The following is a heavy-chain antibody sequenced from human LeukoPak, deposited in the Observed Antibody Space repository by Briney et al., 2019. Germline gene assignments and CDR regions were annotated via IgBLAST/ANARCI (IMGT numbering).Heavy chain of an antibody. Sequence: SETLSLTCTVSGGSISSYYWSWIRQPPGKGLEWIGYIYYSGSTNYNPSLKSRVTISVDTSKNQFSLKLSSVTAADTAVYYCARGTYYYDLGDYWGQGTLVTVSS. CDR3: ARGTYYYDLGDY. J-gene: IGHJ4*02. D-gene: IGHD3-22*01. CDR2: IYYSGST. CDR1: GGSISSYY. V-gene: IGHV4-59*01.